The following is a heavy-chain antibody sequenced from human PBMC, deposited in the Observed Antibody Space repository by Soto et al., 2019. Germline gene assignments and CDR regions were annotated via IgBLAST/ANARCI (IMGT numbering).Heavy chain of an antibody. V-gene: IGHV4-30-2*01. CDR3: ARRRGFPSYYGMDV. CDR2: IYHSGST. D-gene: IGHD5-12*01. Sequence: QLQLQESGSGLVKPSQTLSLTCAVSGGSISSGGYSWSWIRQPPGKGLEWIGYIYHSGSTYYNPSLKSRGTISVDRSKNQFSLKLSSVTAADTAVYYCARRRGFPSYYGMDVWGQGTTVTVSS. J-gene: IGHJ6*02. CDR1: GGSISSGGYS.